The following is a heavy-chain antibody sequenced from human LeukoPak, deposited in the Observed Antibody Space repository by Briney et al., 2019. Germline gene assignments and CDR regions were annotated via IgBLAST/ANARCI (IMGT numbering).Heavy chain of an antibody. V-gene: IGHV4-39*01. D-gene: IGHD3-10*01. CDR2: IYYSGST. CDR1: GGSISSSSYY. Sequence: PSETLSLTCTVSGGSISSSSYYWGWIRQPPGKGLEWIGSIYYSGSTYYNPSLKSRVTISVDTSKNQFSLKLSSVTAADTAVYYCARLNVGLRLLWFGEPLRVLDYWGQGTLVTVSS. CDR3: ARLNVGLRLLWFGEPLRVLDY. J-gene: IGHJ4*02.